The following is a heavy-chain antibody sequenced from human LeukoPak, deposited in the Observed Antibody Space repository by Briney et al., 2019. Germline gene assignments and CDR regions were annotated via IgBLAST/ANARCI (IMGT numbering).Heavy chain of an antibody. V-gene: IGHV3-66*01. CDR2: IYGGVTT. CDR3: ARGPNYDILTGYNYYFDY. D-gene: IGHD3-9*01. J-gene: IGHJ4*02. CDR1: GFTVSSNY. Sequence: GGSLRLSCAASGFTVSSNYMSWVRQAPGKGLEWVSVIYGGVTTHYAGSVRGRFTISIDNSKNTLYLQMNSLRAEDTAVYYCARGPNYDILTGYNYYFDYWGQGTLVTVSS.